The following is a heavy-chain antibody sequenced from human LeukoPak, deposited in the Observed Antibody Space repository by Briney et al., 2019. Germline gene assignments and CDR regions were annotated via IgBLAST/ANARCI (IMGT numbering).Heavy chain of an antibody. Sequence: GGSLRLSCAASGFTFSSYAMHWVRQAPGKGLEWVAVISYDGSNKYYADSVKGRFTISRDNSKNTLYLQMNSLRAEDTAVYYCAKDERHDYVWGTSHFDYWGQGTLVTVSS. CDR2: ISYDGSNK. CDR1: GFTFSSYA. D-gene: IGHD3-16*01. J-gene: IGHJ4*02. CDR3: AKDERHDYVWGTSHFDY. V-gene: IGHV3-30*04.